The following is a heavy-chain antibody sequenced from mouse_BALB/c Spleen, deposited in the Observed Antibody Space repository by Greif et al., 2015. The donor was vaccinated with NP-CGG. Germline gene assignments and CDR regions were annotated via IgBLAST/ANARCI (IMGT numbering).Heavy chain of an antibody. D-gene: IGHD4-1*01. CDR1: GDSITSVY. J-gene: IGHJ3*01. Sequence: EVQLQQSGPSLVKPPQTLSLTCSVTGDSITSVYWNWIRKFPGNKLEYMGYISYSGSTYYNPSLKSRISITRDTSKNQYYLQLNSVTTEDTATYYCARGWDPFAYWGQGALVTVSA. V-gene: IGHV3-8*02. CDR3: ARGWDPFAY. CDR2: ISYSGST.